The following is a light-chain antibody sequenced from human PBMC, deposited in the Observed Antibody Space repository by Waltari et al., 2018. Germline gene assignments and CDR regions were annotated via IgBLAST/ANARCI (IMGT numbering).Light chain of an antibody. CDR2: GAS. J-gene: IGKJ1*01. Sequence: ETMMTQSPATLSVSRGERATRPCRASQTVSINLAWYQQKPGQPPRLLIYGASTRATGIPARFSGSGSGTEFTLTISSLQSEDFAIYYCQQYNNWPPATFGLGTKVEIK. CDR3: QQYNNWPPAT. V-gene: IGKV3-15*01. CDR1: QTVSIN.